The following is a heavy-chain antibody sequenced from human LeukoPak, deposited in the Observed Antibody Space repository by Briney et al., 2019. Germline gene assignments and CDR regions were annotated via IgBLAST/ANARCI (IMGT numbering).Heavy chain of an antibody. CDR3: ARERWDTAYVGLDY. V-gene: IGHV3-21*01. CDR1: GFTFSSYS. D-gene: IGHD5-18*01. CDR2: ISSSSSYI. Sequence: GGFLRLSCAASGFTFSSYSMNWVPQAPGKGLEWVSSISSSSSYIYYADSVKGRFTISRGNAKNSLYLQMNSLSAEDTAVYYCARERWDTAYVGLDYWGQGPLVTVSS. J-gene: IGHJ4*02.